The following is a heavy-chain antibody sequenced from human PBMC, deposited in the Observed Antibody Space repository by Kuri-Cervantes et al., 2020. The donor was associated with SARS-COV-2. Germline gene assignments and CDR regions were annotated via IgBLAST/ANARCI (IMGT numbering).Heavy chain of an antibody. CDR3: ARSCSSTSCYDYYYYGMDV. Sequence: ASVKVSCKASGYTFTGYYMHWVRQAPGQGLEWMGWINPNSGGTNYAQKLQGRVTMTTDTSTSTAYMELRSLRSDDTAVYYCARSCSSTSCYDYYYYGMDVWGQGTTVTVSS. CDR2: INPNSGGT. J-gene: IGHJ6*02. D-gene: IGHD2-2*01. V-gene: IGHV1-2*02. CDR1: GYTFTGYY.